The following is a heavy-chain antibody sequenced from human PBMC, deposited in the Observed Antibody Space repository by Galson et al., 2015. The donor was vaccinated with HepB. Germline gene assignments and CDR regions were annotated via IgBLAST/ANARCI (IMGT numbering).Heavy chain of an antibody. V-gene: IGHV3-48*03. CDR1: GFTFSSYE. CDR2: ISSSGSTI. J-gene: IGHJ4*02. D-gene: IGHD1-26*01. CDR3: ARPTLLRPFDY. Sequence: SLRLSCAASGFTFSSYEMNWVRQAPGKGLEWVSYISSSGSTIYYADSVKGRFTISRDNAKNSLYLQMNSLRAEDTAVYYCARPTLLRPFDYWGQGTLVTVSS.